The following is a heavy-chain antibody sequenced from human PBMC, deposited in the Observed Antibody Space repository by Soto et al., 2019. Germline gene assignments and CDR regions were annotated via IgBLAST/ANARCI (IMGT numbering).Heavy chain of an antibody. J-gene: IGHJ5*02. CDR3: ARPRSSWYDWFDP. CDR1: GYSFAGYW. CDR2: IYPDDSDT. D-gene: IGHD6-13*01. V-gene: IGHV5-51*01. Sequence: GESLKISCKGSGYSFAGYWIAWVRQMPGKGLEWMGIIYPDDSDTRYSPSFQGQVTISVDKSLITAYLQWNSLKASDTAVYYCARPRSSWYDWFDPWGQGTLVTSPQ.